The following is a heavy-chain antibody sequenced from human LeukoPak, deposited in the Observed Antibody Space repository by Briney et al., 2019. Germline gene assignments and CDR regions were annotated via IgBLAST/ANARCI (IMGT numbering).Heavy chain of an antibody. CDR2: IYYSGST. Sequence: SETLSLTCTVSGGSISSYYWSWIRQPPGKGLEWIGYIYYSGSTNYNPSLKSRVTISVDTSKNQLSLKLSSVTAADTAVYYCARSFYGGDDYFDYWGQGTLVTVSS. CDR3: ARSFYGGDDYFDY. CDR1: GGSISSYY. V-gene: IGHV4-59*08. D-gene: IGHD4-23*01. J-gene: IGHJ4*02.